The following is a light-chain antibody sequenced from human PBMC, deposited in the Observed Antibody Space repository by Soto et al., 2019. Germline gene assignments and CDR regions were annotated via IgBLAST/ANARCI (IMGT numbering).Light chain of an antibody. CDR1: SSDVGAYNY. J-gene: IGLJ2*01. CDR2: DVS. V-gene: IGLV2-8*01. CDR3: SSYGGGDTFHVI. Sequence: QSALTQPPSASGSPRQSVTISCTGTSSDVGAYNYVSWYQQYTGKAPKLMIYDVSKRPSGVPDRFSGSKSGNTASLTVSGLRADDEAVYYCSSYGGGDTFHVIFGGGTKLTVL.